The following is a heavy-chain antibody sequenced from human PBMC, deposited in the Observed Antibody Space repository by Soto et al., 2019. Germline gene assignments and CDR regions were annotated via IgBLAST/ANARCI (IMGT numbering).Heavy chain of an antibody. CDR3: ATYCSGGSCYLDY. CDR2: IYYSGST. J-gene: IGHJ4*02. Sequence: QVQLQESGPGLVKPSQTLSLTCTVSGGSISSGGYYWSWIRQHPGKGLEWIGYIYYSGSTYYNPSHQSRVTISVDTSKNQFSLQLSSVTAADTAVYYGATYCSGGSCYLDYWGQGTLVTVSS. CDR1: GGSISSGGYY. D-gene: IGHD2-15*01. V-gene: IGHV4-31*03.